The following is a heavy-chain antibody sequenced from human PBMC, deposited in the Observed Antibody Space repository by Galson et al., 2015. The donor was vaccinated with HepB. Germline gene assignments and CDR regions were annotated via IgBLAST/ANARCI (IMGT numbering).Heavy chain of an antibody. D-gene: IGHD3-22*01. CDR2: IIPILGIA. V-gene: IGHV1-69*10. J-gene: IGHJ3*02. Sequence: SVKVSCKASGGTFSSYAISWVRQAPGQGLEWMGGIIPILGIANYAQKFQGRVTMTRDTSTSTVYMELSSLRSEDTAVYYCARIGLTMIVGMAFDIWGQGTMVTVSS. CDR1: GGTFSSYA. CDR3: ARIGLTMIVGMAFDI.